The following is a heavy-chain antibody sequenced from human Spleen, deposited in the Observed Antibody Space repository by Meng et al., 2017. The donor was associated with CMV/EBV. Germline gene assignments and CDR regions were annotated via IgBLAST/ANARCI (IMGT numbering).Heavy chain of an antibody. J-gene: IGHJ4*02. CDR2: ISGSGGSP. D-gene: IGHD6-13*01. Sequence: GESLKISCAASGFTFNTYGMTWVRQAPGKGLQWVSAISGSGGSPHYTESVKGRFTISRDNSKNTLYLQMNSLSGEDTAVYYCARGRRQLAGYYWGQGTLVTVSS. V-gene: IGHV3-23*01. CDR3: ARGRRQLAGYY. CDR1: GFTFNTYG.